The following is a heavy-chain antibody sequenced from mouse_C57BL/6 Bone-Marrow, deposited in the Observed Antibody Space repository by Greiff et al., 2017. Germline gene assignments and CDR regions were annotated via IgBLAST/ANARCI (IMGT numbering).Heavy chain of an antibody. J-gene: IGHJ2*01. Sequence: VKLQQSGAELARPGASVKLSCKASGYTFTSYGISWVKQRTGQGLEWIGEIYPRSGNTYYNEKFKGKATLTADKSSSTAYMERRSLTSEDSAVYFCAREGLPYFDYWGQGTTLTGSS. CDR1: GYTFTSYG. CDR3: AREGLPYFDY. D-gene: IGHD2-1*01. CDR2: IYPRSGNT. V-gene: IGHV1-81*01.